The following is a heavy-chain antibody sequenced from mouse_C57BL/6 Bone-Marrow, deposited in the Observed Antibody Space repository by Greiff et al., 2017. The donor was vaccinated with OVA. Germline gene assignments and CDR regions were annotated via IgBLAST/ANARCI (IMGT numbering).Heavy chain of an antibody. CDR1: GFTFSDYY. CDR2: INYDGSST. J-gene: IGHJ2*01. V-gene: IGHV5-16*01. Sequence: EVQVVESEGGLVQPGSSMKLSCTASGFTFSDYYMAWVRQVPEKGLEWVANINYDGSSTYYLDSLKSRFIISRDNAKNILYLQMSSLKSEDTATYYCAREGNYYGSSLFDYWGQGTTLTVSS. D-gene: IGHD1-1*01. CDR3: AREGNYYGSSLFDY.